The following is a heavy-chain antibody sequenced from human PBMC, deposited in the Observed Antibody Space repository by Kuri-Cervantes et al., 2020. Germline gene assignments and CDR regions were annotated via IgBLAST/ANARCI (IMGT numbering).Heavy chain of an antibody. CDR3: ATSSRAEYYFDY. J-gene: IGHJ4*02. V-gene: IGHV3-30-3*01. CDR1: GFTFSSYA. CDR2: ISYDGSNK. Sequence: GESLKISCAASGFTFSSYAMHWVRQAPGKGLEWVAVISYDGSNKYYTDSVKGRFTISRDNSKNTLYLQMNSLRAEDTAAYYCATSSRAEYYFDYWGQGTLVTVSS.